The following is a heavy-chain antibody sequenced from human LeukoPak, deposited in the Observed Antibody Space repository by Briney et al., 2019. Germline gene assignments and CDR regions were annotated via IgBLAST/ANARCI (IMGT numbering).Heavy chain of an antibody. CDR2: INPSGGST. D-gene: IGHD5-24*01. CDR1: GYTFTSYY. J-gene: IGHJ4*02. Sequence: ASVKVSCKASGYTFTSYYMHWVRQAPGQGLEWMGIINPSGGSTNYAQKFQGRVTMTRDTSISTAYMELSRLRSDDTAVYYCATGGDGYNLLDYWGQGTLVTVSS. V-gene: IGHV1-2*02. CDR3: ATGGDGYNLLDY.